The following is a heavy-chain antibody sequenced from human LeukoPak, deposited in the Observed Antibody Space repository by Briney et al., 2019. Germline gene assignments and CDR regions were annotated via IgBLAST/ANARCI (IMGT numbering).Heavy chain of an antibody. Sequence: PSETLSLTCTASGGSISNYYWSWIRQPPGKGLEWFGYIYYSGSTNYNPFLKSRTTISVDRSKNQFSLKLSSVTAADTAMYYCARGGYCTSASCYGDDAFDIWGQGTMVTVSS. D-gene: IGHD2-2*01. CDR1: GGSISNYY. CDR3: ARGGYCTSASCYGDDAFDI. V-gene: IGHV4-59*01. J-gene: IGHJ3*02. CDR2: IYYSGST.